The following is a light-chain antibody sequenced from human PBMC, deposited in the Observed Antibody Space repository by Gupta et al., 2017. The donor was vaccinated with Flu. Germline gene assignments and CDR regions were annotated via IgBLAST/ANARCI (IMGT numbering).Light chain of an antibody. J-gene: IGLJ2*01. Sequence: RVTISCSGGKSNIGTNYVYWYQQFPGTAPKLLSDRNDQRPSGVPDRFSGSQSGTSASLAISGLRPEDEAEDYCVAWDDSLSGWFFGGGTKVTVL. CDR2: RND. CDR1: KSNIGTNY. V-gene: IGLV1-47*01. CDR3: VAWDDSLSGWF.